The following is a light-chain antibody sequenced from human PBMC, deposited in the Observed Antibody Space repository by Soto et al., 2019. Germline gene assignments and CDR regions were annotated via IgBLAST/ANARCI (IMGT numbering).Light chain of an antibody. J-gene: IGKJ1*01. CDR3: QRPWT. CDR2: GAS. V-gene: IGKV3-20*01. CDR1: QSVSSTY. Sequence: EIVLTQSPGTLSLSPGERATLSCRASQSVSSTYLAWYQQKPGQAPRLLIYGASSRATGIPDRFSGSGSGTDFTLTISRREPEVFAVYYCQRPWTLGKGTKVAIK.